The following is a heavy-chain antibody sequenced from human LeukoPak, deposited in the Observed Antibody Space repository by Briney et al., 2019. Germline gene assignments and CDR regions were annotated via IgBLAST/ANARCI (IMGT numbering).Heavy chain of an antibody. CDR2: ITGSGPYM. J-gene: IGHJ4*02. V-gene: IGHV3-21*06. D-gene: IGHD6-19*01. Sequence: GGSLRLSCAASGFTFSTFAMHWVRLSPGKGLEWVSSITGSGPYMLYADSVKHRFTISRDNTKNLLYLEMNSLRAEDTAVYYCARDLGYSSGPNYWGQGTRVTVSS. CDR3: ARDLGYSSGPNY. CDR1: GFTFSTFA.